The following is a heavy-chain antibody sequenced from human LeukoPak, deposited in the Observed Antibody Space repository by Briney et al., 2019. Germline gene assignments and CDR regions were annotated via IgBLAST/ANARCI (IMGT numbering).Heavy chain of an antibody. CDR3: AREIAVAGPSDAFDI. CDR2: INPNSGGT. J-gene: IGHJ3*02. D-gene: IGHD6-19*01. Sequence: ASVKVSCKASGYTFTGYYMHWVRQAPGQGLEWMGWINPNSGGTNYAQKFQGRVTMTRDTSISTAYMELSRLRSDDTAVYYCAREIAVAGPSDAFDIWGQGTMVTVSS. CDR1: GYTFTGYY. V-gene: IGHV1-2*02.